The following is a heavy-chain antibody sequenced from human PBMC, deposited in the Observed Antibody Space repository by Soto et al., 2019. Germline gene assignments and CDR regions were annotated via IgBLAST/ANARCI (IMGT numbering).Heavy chain of an antibody. J-gene: IGHJ6*02. Sequence: QVQLVESGGGLVKPGGSLRLSCAASGFTFSDYYMSWIRQAPGKGLEWIAYINSGSIIYYAASVKGRFTISRDNAKNSLYLQMNRLRAEDTAVYYCARDRTWRYSSGLDGMDVWGQGTTVTVSS. CDR1: GFTFSDYY. CDR3: ARDRTWRYSSGLDGMDV. D-gene: IGHD5-18*01. CDR2: INSGSII. V-gene: IGHV3-11*01.